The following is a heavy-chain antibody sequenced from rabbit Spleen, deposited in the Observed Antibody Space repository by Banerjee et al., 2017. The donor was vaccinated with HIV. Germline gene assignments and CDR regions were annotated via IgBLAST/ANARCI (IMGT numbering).Heavy chain of an antibody. D-gene: IGHD8-1*01. J-gene: IGHJ6*01. CDR2: IEGGSSGFS. CDR3: ARDSGSSFSSYGMDL. CDR1: GVSFSTNSY. V-gene: IGHV1S45*01. Sequence: QEQLVESGGDLVKPGASLTLTCTASGVSFSTNSYMCWVRQAPGKGLEWIACIEGGSSGFSYFANWAKGRFTISKTSSTTVTLQMTSLTAADTATYFCARDSGSSFSSYGMDLWGQGTLVTVS.